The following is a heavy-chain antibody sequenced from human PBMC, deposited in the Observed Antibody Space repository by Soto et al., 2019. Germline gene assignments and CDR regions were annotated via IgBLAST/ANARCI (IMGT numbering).Heavy chain of an antibody. J-gene: IGHJ4*02. CDR3: TTDVWPRRASDF. D-gene: IGHD3-16*01. CDR2: IKSKTDGGTT. Sequence: PGGSLRLSCAASGFTFSNAWMNWVRQAPGKGLEWVGHIKSKTDGGTTDYAAPVKDRFTISRDDSKNTVYLQVNSLKSEDTAVYYCTTDVWPRRASDFWGQGTLVTVS. CDR1: GFTFSNAW. V-gene: IGHV3-15*07.